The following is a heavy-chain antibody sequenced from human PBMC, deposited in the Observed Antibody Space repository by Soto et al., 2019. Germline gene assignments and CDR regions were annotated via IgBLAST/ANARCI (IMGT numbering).Heavy chain of an antibody. V-gene: IGHV3-21*01. CDR1: GFTFSSYS. D-gene: IGHD3-3*01. J-gene: IGHJ4*02. Sequence: GGSLRLSCAASGFTFSSYSMNWVRLAPGKGLEWVLSISSSSSYIYYADSVKGRFTISRDNAKNSLYLQMNSLRAEDTAVYYCARGTTYYDFWSGYSLDYWGQGTLVTVSS. CDR2: ISSSSSYI. CDR3: ARGTTYYDFWSGYSLDY.